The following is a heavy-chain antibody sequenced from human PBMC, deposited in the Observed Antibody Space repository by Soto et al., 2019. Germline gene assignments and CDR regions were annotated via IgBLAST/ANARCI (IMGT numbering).Heavy chain of an antibody. CDR1: GFTFSSYW. Sequence: GGSLRLSCAASGFTFSSYWMHWVRQAPGKGLVWVSRINSDGSSTSYADSVKGRFTISRDNAKNTLYLQMNSLRAEDTAVYYCASISDSSSWYRFSYYYYGMDVWGQGTTVTVSS. CDR2: INSDGSST. V-gene: IGHV3-74*01. D-gene: IGHD6-13*01. CDR3: ASISDSSSWYRFSYYYYGMDV. J-gene: IGHJ6*02.